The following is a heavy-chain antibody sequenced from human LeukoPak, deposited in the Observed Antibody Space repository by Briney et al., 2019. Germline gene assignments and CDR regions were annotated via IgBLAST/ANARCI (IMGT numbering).Heavy chain of an antibody. V-gene: IGHV3-66*01. J-gene: IGHJ5*02. D-gene: IGHD6-13*01. Sequence: GGSLRLSCAASGFTVSSNYMSWVRQAPGKGLEWVSVIYSGGSTYYADSVKGRFTISRDNPKNTLYLQMNSLRAEDTAVYYCATSAAGPSSWFDPWGQGTLVTVSS. CDR2: IYSGGST. CDR3: ATSAAGPSSWFDP. CDR1: GFTVSSNY.